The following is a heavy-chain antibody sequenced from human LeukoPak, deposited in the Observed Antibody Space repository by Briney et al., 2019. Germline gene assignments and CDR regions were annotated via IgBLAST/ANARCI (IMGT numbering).Heavy chain of an antibody. V-gene: IGHV1-18*01. Sequence: ASVKVSCKASGYTFTSYGISWVRQAPGQGLEWMGWISAYNGNTNYAQKFQGRVTMTEDTSTDTAYMELSSLRSEDTAVYYCATVPSQGSGWFLIDYWGQGTLVTVSS. CDR1: GYTFTSYG. D-gene: IGHD6-19*01. J-gene: IGHJ4*02. CDR3: ATVPSQGSGWFLIDY. CDR2: ISAYNGNT.